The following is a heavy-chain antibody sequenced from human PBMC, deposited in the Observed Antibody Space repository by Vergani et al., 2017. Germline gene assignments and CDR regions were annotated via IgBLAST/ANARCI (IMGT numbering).Heavy chain of an antibody. D-gene: IGHD6-6*01. V-gene: IGHV3-48*01. CDR1: GFTFSSYS. J-gene: IGHJ4*02. Sequence: EVQLVESGGGLVQPGGSLRLSCAASGFTFSSYSMHWVRQAPGKGLEWVSYMSSSSSTIYYADSVKGRFTISRDNAKNSLYLQMNSLRAEDTAVYYCARDFIAARTYAYWGQGTLGTVSS. CDR3: ARDFIAARTYAY. CDR2: MSSSSSTI.